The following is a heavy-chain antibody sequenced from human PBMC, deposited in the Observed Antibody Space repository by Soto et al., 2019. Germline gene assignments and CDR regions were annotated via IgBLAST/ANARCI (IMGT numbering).Heavy chain of an antibody. D-gene: IGHD3-10*01. CDR2: IGTAGDP. Sequence: PGGSLRLSCAASGFTFSSYDMHWVRQATGKGEEWVSAIGTAGDPYYPGSVKGRFTISGENAKISLYLQMNSLSAGDTAVYSCARGRMRFSGAFDIWGQGTMVTVSS. CDR1: GFTFSSYD. J-gene: IGHJ3*02. CDR3: ARGRMRFSGAFDI. V-gene: IGHV3-13*05.